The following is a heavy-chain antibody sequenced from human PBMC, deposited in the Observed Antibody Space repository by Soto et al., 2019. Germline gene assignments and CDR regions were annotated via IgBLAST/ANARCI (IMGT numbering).Heavy chain of an antibody. CDR2: IWYDGSNK. D-gene: IGHD2-2*01. Sequence: QVQLVESGGGVVQPGRSLRLSCAASGFTFSSYGMHWVRQAPGKGLEWVAVIWYDGSNKYYADSVKGRFTISRDNSKNTLYLQMNSLRAEDTAVYYCAREAYCSSTSCYLDYWVQGTLVTVSS. CDR1: GFTFSSYG. V-gene: IGHV3-33*01. J-gene: IGHJ4*02. CDR3: AREAYCSSTSCYLDY.